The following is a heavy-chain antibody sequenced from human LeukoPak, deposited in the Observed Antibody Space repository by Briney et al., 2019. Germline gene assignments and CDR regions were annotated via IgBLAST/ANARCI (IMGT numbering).Heavy chain of an antibody. CDR2: INPNSGGT. Sequence: ASVTVSCKASGYTFTGYYMHWVRQAPGQGLEWMGWINPNSGGTNYAQEFQGRVTMTRDTSISTAYMELSRLRSDDTAVYYCARDPSSSWYLARFDPWGQGTLVTVSP. CDR1: GYTFTGYY. CDR3: ARDPSSSWYLARFDP. J-gene: IGHJ5*02. D-gene: IGHD6-13*01. V-gene: IGHV1-2*02.